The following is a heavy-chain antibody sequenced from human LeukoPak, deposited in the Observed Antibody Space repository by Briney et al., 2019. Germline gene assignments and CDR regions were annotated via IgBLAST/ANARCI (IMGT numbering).Heavy chain of an antibody. D-gene: IGHD1-26*01. CDR3: ASDLVEKGPTN. CDR1: GFTFSSYS. Sequence: GGSLRLSCAASGFTFSSYSMSWVRQAPGKGLEWVANIKQDGSEKYYVDSVKDRFTISRDNSKNSLYLQMNSLRAEDTAVYYCASDLVEKGPTNWGEGTLVTVSS. J-gene: IGHJ1*01. V-gene: IGHV3-7*04. CDR2: IKQDGSEK.